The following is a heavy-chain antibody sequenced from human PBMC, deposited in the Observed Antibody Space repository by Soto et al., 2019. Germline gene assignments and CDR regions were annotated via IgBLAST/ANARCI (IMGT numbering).Heavy chain of an antibody. J-gene: IGHJ4*02. Sequence: GGSLRLSCAASGFTFSSYSMNWVRQAPGKGLEWVSSISSSSSYIYYADSVKGRFTISRDNAKNSLYLQMNSLRAEDTAVYYCARDIEIYGSGSYNDYWGQGTLVTVSS. D-gene: IGHD3-10*01. CDR2: ISSSSSYI. V-gene: IGHV3-21*01. CDR3: ARDIEIYGSGSYNDY. CDR1: GFTFSSYS.